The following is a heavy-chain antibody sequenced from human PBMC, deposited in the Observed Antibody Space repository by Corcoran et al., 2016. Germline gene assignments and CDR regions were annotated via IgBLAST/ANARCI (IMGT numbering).Heavy chain of an antibody. D-gene: IGHD2-21*01. CDR1: GFTFSSCG. J-gene: IGHJ4*02. V-gene: IGHV3-33*01. Sequence: QVQLVESGGGVVQPGRSLRLSCAASGFTFSSCGMHWVRQAPGKGLGWVAVIWYDGSNKYYADSVKGRFTISRDNSKNTVYLQMNSLRAEDTAVYYCARDRTYYSDYWGQGTLVTVSS. CDR3: ARDRTYYSDY. CDR2: IWYDGSNK.